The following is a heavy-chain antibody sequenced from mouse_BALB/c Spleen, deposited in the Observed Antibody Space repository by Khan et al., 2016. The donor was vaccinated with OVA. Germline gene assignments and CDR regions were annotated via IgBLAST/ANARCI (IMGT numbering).Heavy chain of an antibody. Sequence: QVQLQQPGAELVKPGTSVKLSCKASGYNFTSYWINWVKLRPGQGLEWIGDIYPGSGSTNYNEKFQSKAALTVDTSSSTAYMQLSSLASEDSALYYCARRSYYGTRNFDVWGAGTTVTVSS. V-gene: IGHV1-55*01. D-gene: IGHD1-1*01. CDR1: GYNFTSYW. CDR3: ARRSYYGTRNFDV. CDR2: IYPGSGST. J-gene: IGHJ1*01.